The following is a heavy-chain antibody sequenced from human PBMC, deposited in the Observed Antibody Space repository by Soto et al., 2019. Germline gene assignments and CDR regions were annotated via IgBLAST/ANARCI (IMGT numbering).Heavy chain of an antibody. D-gene: IGHD2-21*01. CDR1: GFTVGDFA. V-gene: IGHV3-49*03. J-gene: IGHJ3*02. CDR2: IRSKRYGGTT. Sequence: GGSLRLSCTASGFTVGDFAMSWFRQAPGKGLEWVGVIRSKRYGGTTEYAASVKGRFTISRDDFKSIAYLQMNSLKTEDTAVYYCARRVEGYSRNDAFDIWGQGTMVTVSS. CDR3: ARRVEGYSRNDAFDI.